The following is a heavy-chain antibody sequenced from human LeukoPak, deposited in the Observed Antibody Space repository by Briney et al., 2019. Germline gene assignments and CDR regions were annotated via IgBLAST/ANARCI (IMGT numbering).Heavy chain of an antibody. CDR3: ARAEYYYDSSGYKNREYYFDY. V-gene: IGHV1-69*05. CDR1: EGTFISYA. CDR2: IIPIFGTA. J-gene: IGHJ4*02. Sequence: SVKVSCKASEGTFISYAISWVRQAPGQGLEWMGGIIPIFGTANYAQKFQGRVTITTDESTSTAYMELSSLRSEDTAVYYCARAEYYYDSSGYKNREYYFDYWGQGTLVTVSS. D-gene: IGHD3-22*01.